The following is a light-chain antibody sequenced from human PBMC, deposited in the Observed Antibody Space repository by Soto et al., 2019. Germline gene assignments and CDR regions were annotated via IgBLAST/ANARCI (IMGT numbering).Light chain of an antibody. CDR3: QQYNSYSPT. V-gene: IGKV1-5*01. CDR1: QSISSS. J-gene: IGKJ1*01. Sequence: IQMTQSPSTVSASVGDRVTITCRASQSISSSLAWYQQKPGKAPKVLIYDASSLDSGVPSRFSGSGYGTEFTLTVSSLQPGDFATYSCQQYNSYSPTFGQGTKVDIK. CDR2: DAS.